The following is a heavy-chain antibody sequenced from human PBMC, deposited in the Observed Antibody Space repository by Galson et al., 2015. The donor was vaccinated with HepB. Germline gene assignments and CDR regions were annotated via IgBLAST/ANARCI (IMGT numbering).Heavy chain of an antibody. Sequence: TLSLTCSVSSGSINNYYWSWIRQPPGKELEWIAYIYYTGSAKYNPSLQSRVTISVDPSKNHFSLKLTSVTAADTAMYYCARLVRRGLVDYWGQGTLVTVSS. V-gene: IGHV4-59*01. D-gene: IGHD3-10*01. CDR3: ARLVRRGLVDY. J-gene: IGHJ4*02. CDR1: SGSINNYY. CDR2: IYYTGSA.